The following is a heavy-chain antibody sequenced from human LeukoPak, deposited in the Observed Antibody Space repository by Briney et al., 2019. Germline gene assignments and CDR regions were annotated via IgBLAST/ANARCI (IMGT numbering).Heavy chain of an antibody. J-gene: IGHJ4*02. CDR3: ARAMAVIYSYGKQDY. CDR2: ISGSGSST. V-gene: IGHV3-23*01. D-gene: IGHD5-18*01. Sequence: GGSLRLSCAAYGFTFSSYAMSWVRQAPGKGLEWVSPISGSGSSTYYADSVKGRFTISRDNSKNTLYLQMNSLRAEDTAVYFCARAMAVIYSYGKQDYWGQGTLVTVSS. CDR1: GFTFSSYA.